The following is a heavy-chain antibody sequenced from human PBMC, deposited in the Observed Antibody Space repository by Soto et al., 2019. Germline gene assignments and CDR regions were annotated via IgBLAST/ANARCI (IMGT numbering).Heavy chain of an antibody. CDR1: GGSISSGEYY. D-gene: IGHD3-9*01. V-gene: IGHV4-30-4*01. Sequence: PSETMSLTSTVSGGSISSGEYYWSWIRQPPGKGLEWIGYIYYSGSTYYNPSLKSRVTISVGTSKNQFSLKLSSVAAADTAVYYCARVDYYDILTGYSSFDYWGQGTLVTVSS. CDR3: ARVDYYDILTGYSSFDY. J-gene: IGHJ4*02. CDR2: IYYSGST.